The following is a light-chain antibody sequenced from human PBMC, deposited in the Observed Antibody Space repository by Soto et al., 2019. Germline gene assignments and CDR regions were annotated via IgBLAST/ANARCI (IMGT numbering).Light chain of an antibody. CDR1: QSVSNTY. CDR2: GVS. CDR3: QQYGTSRT. J-gene: IGKJ1*01. Sequence: EIVLTQSPAVLSLSPGESATLSCRASQSVSNTYLAWYQQKPARAPRLLIHGVSSRATGIPDRFSGSGSGTDFTLTITRLEPEDFAVYYCQQYGTSRTFGQGTKVDIK. V-gene: IGKV3-20*01.